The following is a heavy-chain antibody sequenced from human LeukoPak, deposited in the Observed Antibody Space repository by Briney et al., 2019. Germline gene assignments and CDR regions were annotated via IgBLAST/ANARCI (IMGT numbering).Heavy chain of an antibody. Sequence: GGSLRLSCAASGFTFSSYAMSWVRHAPGKGLEWVSAISGSGGSTYYAESVKGRFTISRDNSKSTLYLQMNSLRAEDTAVYYCAKDRGYRTDYYYYYGMDVWGQGTTVTVSS. J-gene: IGHJ6*02. CDR1: GFTFSSYA. CDR3: AKDRGYRTDYYYYYGMDV. V-gene: IGHV3-23*01. D-gene: IGHD5-18*01. CDR2: ISGSGGST.